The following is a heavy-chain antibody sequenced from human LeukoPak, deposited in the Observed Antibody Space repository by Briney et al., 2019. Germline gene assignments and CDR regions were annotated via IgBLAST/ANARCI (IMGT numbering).Heavy chain of an antibody. J-gene: IGHJ6*03. V-gene: IGHV4-34*01. CDR2: INHSGST. D-gene: IGHD3-16*01. CDR1: GFTFRSYA. Sequence: GSLRLSCAASGFTFRSYAMSWVRQPPGKGLEWIGEINHSGSTNYNPSLKSRVTISVDTSKNQFSLKLSSVTAADTAVYYCARVRFDYMDVWGKGTTVTVSS. CDR3: ARVRFDYMDV.